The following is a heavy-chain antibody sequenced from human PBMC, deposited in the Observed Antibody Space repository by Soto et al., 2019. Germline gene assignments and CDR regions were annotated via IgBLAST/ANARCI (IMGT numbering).Heavy chain of an antibody. CDR1: GLTFSSFA. D-gene: IGHD1-26*01. CDR2: ISYGSGTKK. Sequence: GGSLRLSCVATGLTFSSFAMHWVRQAPGKGLEWVAVISYGSGTKKNYAESVMGRFTISRDNSKKAVYLQMNSPRPDDTGIYYCARGMRYQWNSEWGCLDNRGQGTPVTVSS. CDR3: ARGMRYQWNSEWGCLDN. J-gene: IGHJ4*02. V-gene: IGHV3-30-3*01.